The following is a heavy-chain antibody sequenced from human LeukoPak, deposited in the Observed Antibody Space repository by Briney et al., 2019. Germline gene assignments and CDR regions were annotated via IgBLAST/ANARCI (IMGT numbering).Heavy chain of an antibody. J-gene: IGHJ4*02. V-gene: IGHV1-2*02. CDR2: INPNSGGT. CDR3: ARDYPVAGTSAGG. Sequence: ASVKVSCKASGYTFTGYYIHWVRQAPGQGLEWMGWINPNSGGTNYAQKFQGRVTMTRDTSISTAYMELSRLRSDDTAVYYCARDYPVAGTSAGGWGQGTLVTVSS. D-gene: IGHD6-19*01. CDR1: GYTFTGYY.